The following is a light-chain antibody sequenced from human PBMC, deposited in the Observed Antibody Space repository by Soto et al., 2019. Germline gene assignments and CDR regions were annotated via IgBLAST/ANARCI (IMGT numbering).Light chain of an antibody. CDR3: QQSYSAPWT. CDR1: QSVLYSSNNKNY. CDR2: WAS. V-gene: IGKV4-1*01. J-gene: IGKJ1*01. Sequence: DIVMTQSPDSLAVSLGERATINCKSSQSVLYSSNNKNYLAWYQQKPGQPTKLLIYWASTRESGVPDRFSASGSGTDFTLTISSLQAEDVAVYYCQQSYSAPWTFGQGTKVDIK.